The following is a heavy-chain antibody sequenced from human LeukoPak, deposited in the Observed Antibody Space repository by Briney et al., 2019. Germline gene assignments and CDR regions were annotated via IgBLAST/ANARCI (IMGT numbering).Heavy chain of an antibody. Sequence: GASVKVSCKASGYTFTGYYMHWVRQAPGQGLEWMGWINPNSGGTNYAQKFQGRVTMTRDTSISTAYMELSRLRSDDTAVYYCARGGLLLYSSGWYNWFDPWGQGTLVTVSS. CDR1: GYTFTGYY. V-gene: IGHV1-2*02. J-gene: IGHJ5*02. CDR3: ARGGLLLYSSGWYNWFDP. D-gene: IGHD6-19*01. CDR2: INPNSGGT.